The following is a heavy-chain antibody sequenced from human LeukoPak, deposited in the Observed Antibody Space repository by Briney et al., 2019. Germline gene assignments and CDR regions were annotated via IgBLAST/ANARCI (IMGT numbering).Heavy chain of an antibody. CDR2: IKSKTDGGTT. J-gene: IGHJ6*02. CDR3: ARDLLELPKFYYYGMDI. D-gene: IGHD1-26*01. CDR1: GFTFSNAW. Sequence: TSGGSLRLSCAASGFTFSNAWMSWVRQAPGKGLEWVGRIKSKTDGGTTDYAAPVKGRFTISRDDSKNTLYLQMNSLKTEDTAVYYCARDLLELPKFYYYGMDIWGQGATVTVSS. V-gene: IGHV3-15*01.